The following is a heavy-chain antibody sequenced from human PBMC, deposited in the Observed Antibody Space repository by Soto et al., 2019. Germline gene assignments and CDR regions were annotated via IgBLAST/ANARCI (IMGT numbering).Heavy chain of an antibody. CDR3: ARDDKTYYDYGWEGDAFDI. V-gene: IGHV3-30-3*01. CDR2: ISYDGSNK. Sequence: QVQLVESGGGVVQPGRSLRLSCAASGFTFSSYAMHWVRQAPGKGLEWVAVISYDGSNKYYADSVKGRFTISRDNSKNTLYLQMNSLRAEDTAVYYCARDDKTYYDYGWEGDAFDIWGQGTMVTVSS. D-gene: IGHD3-16*01. CDR1: GFTFSSYA. J-gene: IGHJ3*02.